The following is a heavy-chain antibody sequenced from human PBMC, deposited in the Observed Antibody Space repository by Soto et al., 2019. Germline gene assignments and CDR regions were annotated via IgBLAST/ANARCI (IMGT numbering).Heavy chain of an antibody. V-gene: IGHV3-15*07. Sequence: PGGSLRLSCAASGFTVSNAWMNWVRQAPGKGLEWVGRIKSKTDGGTTDYAAPVKGRFTISRDDSKNTLYLQMNSLKTEDTAVYYCTTAGAANQLLGWGYYFDYWGQGTLVTVSS. CDR3: TTAGAANQLLGWGYYFDY. CDR1: GFTVSNAW. D-gene: IGHD2-2*01. CDR2: IKSKTDGGTT. J-gene: IGHJ4*02.